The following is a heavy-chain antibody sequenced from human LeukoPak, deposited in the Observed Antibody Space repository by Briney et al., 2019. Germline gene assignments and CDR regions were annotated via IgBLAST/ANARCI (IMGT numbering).Heavy chain of an antibody. V-gene: IGHV4-39*07. J-gene: IGHJ6*03. CDR3: ARVVATNYYYYYYMDV. CDR2: IYYSGST. D-gene: IGHD5-12*01. CDR1: GGSISSSSYY. Sequence: SETLSLTCTVSGGSISSSSYYWGWIRQPPGKGLEWIGSIYYSGSTYYNPSLKSRVTISVDTSKNQFSLKLSSVTAADTAVYYCARVVATNYYYYYYMDVWGEGTTVTVSS.